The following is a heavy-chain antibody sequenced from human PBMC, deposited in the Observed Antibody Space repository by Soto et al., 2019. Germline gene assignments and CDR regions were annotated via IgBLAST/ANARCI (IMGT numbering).Heavy chain of an antibody. J-gene: IGHJ1*01. CDR3: ARDRRAYYDSSGYSPAEYFQH. V-gene: IGHV3-23*01. Sequence: EVQLLESGGGLVQPGGSLRLSCAASGFTFSSYALTWVRQAPGKGLEWVSAISGSGGSTYYADSVKGRFTISRDNSKNTLYLQMNSLRAEDTAVYYCARDRRAYYDSSGYSPAEYFQHWGQGTLVTVSS. D-gene: IGHD3-22*01. CDR1: GFTFSSYA. CDR2: ISGSGGST.